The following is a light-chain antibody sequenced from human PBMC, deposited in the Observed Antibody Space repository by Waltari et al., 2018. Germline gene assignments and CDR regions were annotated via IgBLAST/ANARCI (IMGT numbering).Light chain of an antibody. CDR1: QSVSRY. Sequence: EIVLTQSPGTLSLSPGERATLSCRASQSVSRYLVWYQQKPGQAPRLLIYAAPIRATGIPDRFSGSGSGTDFSLTISRLEPEDFAVYYCQKYDRLPATFGQGTKVEIK. V-gene: IGKV3-20*01. CDR3: QKYDRLPAT. J-gene: IGKJ1*01. CDR2: AAP.